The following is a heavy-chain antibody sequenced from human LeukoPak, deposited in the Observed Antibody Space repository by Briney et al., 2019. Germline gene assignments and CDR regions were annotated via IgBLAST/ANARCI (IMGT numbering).Heavy chain of an antibody. J-gene: IGHJ4*02. CDR2: IYYSGKT. CDR1: GASISLYY. CDR3: AGLQAHDGNYIDH. V-gene: IGHV4-59*08. D-gene: IGHD4-23*01. Sequence: PSETLSLTCAVSGASISLYYWSWIRQPPGKGLEWIGYIYYSGKTIYSDSLRSRVTMSADTSKNHFSLNLTSVTAADTARYFCAGLQAHDGNYIDHWGQGILVTVPS.